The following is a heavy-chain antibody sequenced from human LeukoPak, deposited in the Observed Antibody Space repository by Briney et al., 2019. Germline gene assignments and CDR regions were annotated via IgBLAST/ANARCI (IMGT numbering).Heavy chain of an antibody. D-gene: IGHD2-2*01. J-gene: IGHJ4*02. CDR1: GFTFSRYW. CDR3: ARVCSTTDCLISA. CDR2: INSDGSYT. Sequence: GGSLRLSCAASGFTFSRYWMHWVRQAPGKGLVWVSRINSDGSYTSYADFVKGRFTISRDNAKNTVYLQMSSLRAEDTAVYYCARVCSTTDCLISAWGQGTLVTVSS. V-gene: IGHV3-74*01.